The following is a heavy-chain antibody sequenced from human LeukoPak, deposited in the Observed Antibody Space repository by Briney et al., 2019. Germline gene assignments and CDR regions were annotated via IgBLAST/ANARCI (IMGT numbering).Heavy chain of an antibody. V-gene: IGHV5-51*01. J-gene: IGHJ6*03. Sequence: GESLKISCKGSGYSITSHWIAWVRHMPGKGLEWMAIIHPGDSNTRYSPSLQGQVTISADKSISTAYLQWSSLKASDTAMYYCAREIAAAGYGYYMDVWGKGTTVTVSS. CDR1: GYSITSHW. CDR2: IHPGDSNT. D-gene: IGHD6-13*01. CDR3: AREIAAAGYGYYMDV.